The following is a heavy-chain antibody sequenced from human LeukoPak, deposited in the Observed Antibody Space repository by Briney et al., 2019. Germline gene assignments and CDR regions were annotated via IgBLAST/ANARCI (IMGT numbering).Heavy chain of an antibody. J-gene: IGHJ5*02. V-gene: IGHV3-30-3*01. CDR2: ISYDGSNK. CDR1: GFTFSSYA. CDR3: AGETIVVVPAAKFSKFDP. D-gene: IGHD2-2*01. Sequence: PGGSLRLSCAASGFTFSSYAMHWVRQAPGKGLEWVAVISYDGSNKYYADSVKGRFIISRDNSKNTLYLQMNSLRAEDTAVYYCAGETIVVVPAAKFSKFDPWGQGTLVTVST.